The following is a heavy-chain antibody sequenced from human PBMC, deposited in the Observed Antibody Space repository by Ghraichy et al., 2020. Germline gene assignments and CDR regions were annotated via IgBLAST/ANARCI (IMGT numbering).Heavy chain of an antibody. CDR2: INPNSGGT. V-gene: IGHV1-2*02. CDR1: GYTFTGYY. Sequence: ASVKVSCKASGYTFTGYYMHWVRQAPGQGLEWMGWINPNSGGTNYAQKFQGRVTMTRDTSISTAYMELSRLRSDDTAVYYCARPWEGGDMIVVMANAFDIWGQGTMVTVSS. D-gene: IGHD3-22*01. J-gene: IGHJ3*02. CDR3: ARPWEGGDMIVVMANAFDI.